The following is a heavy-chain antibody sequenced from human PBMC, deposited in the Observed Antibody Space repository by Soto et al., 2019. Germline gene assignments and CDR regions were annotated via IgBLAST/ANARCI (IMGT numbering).Heavy chain of an antibody. V-gene: IGHV3-21*06. CDR3: ARAAFSYSTISAFPY. D-gene: IGHD5-12*01. CDR2: IGTSSSYI. Sequence: GGSLRLSCVASGFTVSSYTMSWVRQAPGKGLEWVSSIGTSSSYIYYADSVEGRFTISRDNAQNSVFLQMDSLRAEDTAVYYCARAAFSYSTISAFPYWGQGTLVTVSS. CDR1: GFTVSSYT. J-gene: IGHJ4*02.